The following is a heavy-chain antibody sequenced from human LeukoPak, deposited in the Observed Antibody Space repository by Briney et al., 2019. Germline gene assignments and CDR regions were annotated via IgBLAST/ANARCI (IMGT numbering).Heavy chain of an antibody. V-gene: IGHV3-30*02. J-gene: IGHJ4*02. CDR3: AILLYDFWSGYSDY. CDR1: GFTFSSYG. CDR2: IRYDGSNK. D-gene: IGHD3-3*01. Sequence: GGSLRLSCAASGFTFSSYGMHWVRQAPGKGLEWVAFIRYDGSNKYYADSVKGRFTISRDNSKNTLYLQMNSLRAEDTAVYYCAILLYDFWSGYSDYWGQGTLVTVSS.